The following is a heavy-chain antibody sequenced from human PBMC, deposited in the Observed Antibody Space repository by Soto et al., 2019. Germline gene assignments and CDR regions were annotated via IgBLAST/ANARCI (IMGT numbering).Heavy chain of an antibody. D-gene: IGHD3-3*01. Sequence: ASVKVSCKASGYTFTSYGISWVRQAPGQGLEWMGWISAYNGNTNYAQKLQGRVTMTTDTSTSTAYMELRSLRSDDTAVYYCARSNRVYYDFWSGYYSYYFDYWGQGTLVTVSS. CDR3: ARSNRVYYDFWSGYYSYYFDY. V-gene: IGHV1-18*01. CDR2: ISAYNGNT. CDR1: GYTFTSYG. J-gene: IGHJ4*02.